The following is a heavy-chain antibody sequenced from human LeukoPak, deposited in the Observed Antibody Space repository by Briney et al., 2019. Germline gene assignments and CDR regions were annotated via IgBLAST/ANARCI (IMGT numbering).Heavy chain of an antibody. CDR3: AREIVVVPAASDY. D-gene: IGHD2-2*01. J-gene: IGHJ4*02. CDR1: GYTFTGYY. CDR2: INPNSGGT. Sequence: ASVKVSCKASGYTFTGYYMHGVRQAPGQGLEWMGWINPNSGGTNYAQKFQGRVTMTRDTSISTAYMELSRLRSDDTAVYYCAREIVVVPAASDYWGQGTLVTVSS. V-gene: IGHV1-2*02.